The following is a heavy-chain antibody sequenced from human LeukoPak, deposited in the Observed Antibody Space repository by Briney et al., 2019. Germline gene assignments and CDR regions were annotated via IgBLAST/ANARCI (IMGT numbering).Heavy chain of an antibody. Sequence: SETLSLTCTVSGGSISSYYWSWIRQPPGKGLEWIGYIYYSGSTNYNPSLKSRATISVDTSKNQFSLKLSSVTAADTAVYYCAREGFLEWFGLDYWGQGTLVTVSS. D-gene: IGHD3-3*01. J-gene: IGHJ4*02. CDR3: AREGFLEWFGLDY. CDR2: IYYSGST. CDR1: GGSISSYY. V-gene: IGHV4-59*01.